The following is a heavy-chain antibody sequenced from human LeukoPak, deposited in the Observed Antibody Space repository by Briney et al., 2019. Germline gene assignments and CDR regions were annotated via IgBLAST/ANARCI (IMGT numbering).Heavy chain of an antibody. V-gene: IGHV3-7*01. D-gene: IGHD7-27*01. CDR3: ARDNRRLGIGDAFDI. Sequence: GGSLRLSCAASGFTFSSYWMSWVRQAPGKGLEWVANIKQDGSEKYYEDSVKGRFTISRDNAKSSLYLQMNSLRAEDTAVYYCARDNRRLGIGDAFDIWGQGTMVTVSS. CDR2: IKQDGSEK. CDR1: GFTFSSYW. J-gene: IGHJ3*02.